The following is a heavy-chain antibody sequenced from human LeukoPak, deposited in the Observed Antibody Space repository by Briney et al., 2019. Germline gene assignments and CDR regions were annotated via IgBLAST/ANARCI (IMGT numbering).Heavy chain of an antibody. CDR2: ISGSGGST. V-gene: IGHV3-23*01. Sequence: GGSLRLSCAASGFTFSSYAMSWVRQAPGKGLEWVSAISGSGGSTYYADSVKDRFTISRDNSKNTLYLQMNSLRAEDTAVYYCARPSDGSGSYYIFDYWGQGTLVTVSS. D-gene: IGHD3-10*01. CDR1: GFTFSSYA. CDR3: ARPSDGSGSYYIFDY. J-gene: IGHJ4*02.